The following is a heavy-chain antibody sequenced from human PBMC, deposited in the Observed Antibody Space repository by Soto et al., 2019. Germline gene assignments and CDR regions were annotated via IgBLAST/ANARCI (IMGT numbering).Heavy chain of an antibody. CDR2: INHSGST. D-gene: IGHD3-16*02. CDR1: GGSFSGYY. J-gene: IGHJ4*02. V-gene: IGHV4-34*01. Sequence: QVQLQQWGAGLLKPSETLSLTCAVYGGSFSGYYWSWIRQPPGKGLEWIGEINHSGSTNYNPSLKSRVTISVDTSKNQFSLKLSSVTAADTAVYYCARGLYDYVWRSYRYFGGYFDYWGQGTLVTVSS. CDR3: ARGLYDYVWRSYRYFGGYFDY.